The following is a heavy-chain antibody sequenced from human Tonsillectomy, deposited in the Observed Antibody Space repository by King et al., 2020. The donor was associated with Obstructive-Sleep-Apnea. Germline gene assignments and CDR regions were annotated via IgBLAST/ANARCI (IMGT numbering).Heavy chain of an antibody. D-gene: IGHD3-22*01. J-gene: IGHJ4*02. V-gene: IGHV4-34*01. CDR3: ARGTRLSVYYYDSSGYPNFDY. CDR1: GGSFSGYY. CDR2: INHSGST. Sequence: VQLQQWGAGLLKPSETLSLTCAVYGGSFSGYYWSWIRQPPGKGLEWIGEINHSGSTNYNPSLKSRVTISVDTSKNQFSLKLSSVTAADTAVYYCARGTRLSVYYYDSSGYPNFDYWGQGTLVTVSS.